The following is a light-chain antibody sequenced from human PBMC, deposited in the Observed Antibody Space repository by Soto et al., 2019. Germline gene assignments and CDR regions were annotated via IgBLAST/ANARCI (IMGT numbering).Light chain of an antibody. CDR3: AAWDDSLSVV. CDR1: SSNIGSNY. J-gene: IGLJ2*01. CDR2: RNN. V-gene: IGLV1-47*01. Sequence: QSALTQPPSASGTPGQRVTISCSGSSSNIGSNYVYCYQQLPGTAPKLLIYRNNQRPSGVPDRFSGSKSGTSASLAISGLRSEDEADYYCAAWDDSLSVVFGGGTKVTVL.